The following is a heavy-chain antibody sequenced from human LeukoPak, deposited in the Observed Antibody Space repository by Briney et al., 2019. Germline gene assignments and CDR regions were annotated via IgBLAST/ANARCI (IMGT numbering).Heavy chain of an antibody. CDR3: AREFYTALRS. CDR1: GGSISSYY. J-gene: IGHJ5*02. CDR2: ISYSGST. V-gene: IGHV4-59*01. D-gene: IGHD2-2*02. Sequence: PSETLSLTCSDSGGSISSYYWSWIRQPPGKGLEWIGYISYSGSTNYNPSLKSRVTISVDTSKNQFSLKLSSVTAADTAVYYCAREFYTALRSWGQGTLVTVSS.